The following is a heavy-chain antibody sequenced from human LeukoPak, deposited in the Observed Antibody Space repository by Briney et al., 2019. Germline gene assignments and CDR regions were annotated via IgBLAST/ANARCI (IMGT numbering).Heavy chain of an antibody. D-gene: IGHD3-22*01. CDR3: ARGRGLITMIVVGFPYFDY. V-gene: IGHV4-34*01. Sequence: SETLSLTCAVYGGSFSGYYWSWIRQPPGKGLEWIGEINHSGGTNYNPSLKSRVTISVDTSKNQFSLKLSSVTAADTAVYYCARGRGLITMIVVGFPYFDYWGQGTLVTVSS. J-gene: IGHJ4*02. CDR1: GGSFSGYY. CDR2: INHSGGT.